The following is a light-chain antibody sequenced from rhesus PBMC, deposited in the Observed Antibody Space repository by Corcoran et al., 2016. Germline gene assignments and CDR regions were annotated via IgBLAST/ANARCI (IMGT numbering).Light chain of an antibody. CDR1: ENVNNY. J-gene: IGKJ4*01. V-gene: IGKV1-74*01. CDR3: QHSYGTPLT. CDR2: AAS. Sequence: DIQMTQSPSSLSASVGDRVTITCRASENVNNYLHWYQQKPGKAPKILIYAASTLQSGVPSRFSGSGSGTDYTFTISSLQPEDVATYYCQHSYGTPLTFGGGTKVEIK.